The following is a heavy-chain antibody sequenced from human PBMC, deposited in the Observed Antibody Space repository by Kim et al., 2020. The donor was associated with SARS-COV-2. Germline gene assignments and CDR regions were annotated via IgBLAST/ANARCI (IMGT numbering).Heavy chain of an antibody. D-gene: IGHD4-4*01. V-gene: IGHV4-34*01. Sequence: SETLSLTCAVYGGSFSGYYWSWIRQPPGKGLEWIGEINHSGSTNYNPSLKSRVTISVDTSKNQFSLKLSSVTAADTAVYYCARDDDYSRIWDYWGQGTLVTVSS. J-gene: IGHJ4*02. CDR2: INHSGST. CDR1: GGSFSGYY. CDR3: ARDDDYSRIWDY.